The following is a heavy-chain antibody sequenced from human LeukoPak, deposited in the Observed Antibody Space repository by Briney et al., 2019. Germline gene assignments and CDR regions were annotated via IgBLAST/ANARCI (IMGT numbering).Heavy chain of an antibody. Sequence: SETLSLTCTVSGGSISSYYWSWIRQPPGKGLEWIGYIYYSGSTNYNPSLKSRVTISVDTSKNQFSLKLRSVTAADTAVYYCARDEGYGSGSFDIWGQGRMVTVSS. D-gene: IGHD3-10*01. CDR2: IYYSGST. V-gene: IGHV4-59*01. CDR3: ARDEGYGSGSFDI. CDR1: GGSISSYY. J-gene: IGHJ3*02.